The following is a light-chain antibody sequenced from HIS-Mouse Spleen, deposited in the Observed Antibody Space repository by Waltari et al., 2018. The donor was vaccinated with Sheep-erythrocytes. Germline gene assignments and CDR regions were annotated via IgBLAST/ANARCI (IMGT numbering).Light chain of an antibody. CDR3: QQSYSTPYT. CDR2: AAS. CDR1: QSISSN. V-gene: IGKV1-39*01. Sequence: DIQMTQSPSSLSVSVGDRVTITCRASQSISSNLNWYQQKPGKAPKLLMYAASSLQSGVPSRFSGSGSGTDFTLTISSLQPEDFATYYCQQSYSTPYTFGQGTKLEIK. J-gene: IGKJ2*01.